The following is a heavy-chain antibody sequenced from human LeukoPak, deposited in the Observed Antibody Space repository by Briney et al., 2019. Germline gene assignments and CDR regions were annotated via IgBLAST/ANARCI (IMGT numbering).Heavy chain of an antibody. CDR2: ISGSGTST. CDR1: EFTFSSYA. D-gene: IGHD1-26*01. CDR3: AKGGGCIVGGTCSLSYYYGMDV. V-gene: IGHV3-23*01. J-gene: IGHJ6*02. Sequence: GGSLRLSCAASEFTFSSYAMSWVRQAPGKGLEWVSAISGSGTSTFYADPVKGRFTISRDNSKNTLYLQMNSLRDEDTAVYYCAKGGGCIVGGTCSLSYYYGMDVWGQGTTVTVSS.